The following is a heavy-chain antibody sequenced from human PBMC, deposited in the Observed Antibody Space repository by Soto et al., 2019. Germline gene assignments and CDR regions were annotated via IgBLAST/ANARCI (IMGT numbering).Heavy chain of an antibody. D-gene: IGHD3-3*01. J-gene: IGHJ4*02. V-gene: IGHV3-23*01. Sequence: EVQLLESGGGLVQPGGSLRLSCAASGFTFSSYAMSWVRHAPGKGLEWVSALSGSGGSTYYADSVKGRFTIARDTSKNTLYLQMNSRRAEDPAVYYCAKDHITIFGVVIPPYYFDYWGQGTLVTVSS. CDR2: LSGSGGST. CDR3: AKDHITIFGVVIPPYYFDY. CDR1: GFTFSSYA.